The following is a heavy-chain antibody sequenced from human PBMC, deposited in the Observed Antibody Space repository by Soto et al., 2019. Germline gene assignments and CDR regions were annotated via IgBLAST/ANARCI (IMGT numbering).Heavy chain of an antibody. D-gene: IGHD1-20*01. CDR2: ISETGST. V-gene: IGHV4-59*01. Sequence: TSATLSLTCTVSGGSISSYYWSWIRQTPGKGLEWIGYISETGSTNYNPSLESRVTISVDTSKNQFSLRLTSVTAADTAVYYCAREYNSWGQGTLVTVSS. CDR1: GGSISSYY. CDR3: AREYNS. J-gene: IGHJ5*02.